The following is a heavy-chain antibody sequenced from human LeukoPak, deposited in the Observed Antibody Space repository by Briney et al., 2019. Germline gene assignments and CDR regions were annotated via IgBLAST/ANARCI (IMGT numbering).Heavy chain of an antibody. CDR3: ARENIAAAGLVGFFTAVGALIFDY. V-gene: IGHV4-34*01. D-gene: IGHD6-13*01. CDR2: VNHSGST. Sequence: SETLSLTCAVYGGSFSGYYWSWIRQPPGKGLEWIGEVNHSGSTNYNPSLKSRVTISVDTSKNQFSLKLSSVTAADTAVYYCARENIAAAGLVGFFTAVGALIFDYWGQGTLVTVSS. J-gene: IGHJ4*02. CDR1: GGSFSGYY.